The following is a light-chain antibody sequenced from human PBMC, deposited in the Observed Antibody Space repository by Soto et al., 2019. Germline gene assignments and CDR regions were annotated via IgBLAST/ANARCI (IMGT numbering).Light chain of an antibody. CDR2: GAS. J-gene: IGKJ2*01. Sequence: EIVVTQSPGTLSLSPGQRATLCCRASQSISNSSLAWYQHKPGQPPRLLIHGASTRATGIPDRFSGSQSGTDLTLTISRLEPEDSAVFYCQNYGASPYTFGLWTKLEIK. V-gene: IGKV3-20*01. CDR1: QSISNSS. CDR3: QNYGASPYT.